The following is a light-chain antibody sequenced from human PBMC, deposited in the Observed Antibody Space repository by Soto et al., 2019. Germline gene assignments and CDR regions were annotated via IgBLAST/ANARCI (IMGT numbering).Light chain of an antibody. CDR1: QSFNSIY. CDR2: GAS. V-gene: IGKV3-20*01. Sequence: GVNQSPCAVSLSTEERATLSCRASQSFNSIYLAWYQQKPGQAPRLLIYGASSRATGIPDRFSGSGSGTDFTLTISRLEPEDFAVYYCQQYGGFAQRTKV. CDR3: QQYGG. J-gene: IGKJ1*01.